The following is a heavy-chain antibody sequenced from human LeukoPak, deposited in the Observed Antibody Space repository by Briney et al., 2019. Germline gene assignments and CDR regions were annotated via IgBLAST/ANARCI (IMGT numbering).Heavy chain of an antibody. CDR1: GYTFTGYY. CDR3: ALAPPGIAAAGRIDY. J-gene: IGHJ4*02. D-gene: IGHD6-13*01. V-gene: IGHV1-2*06. Sequence: GASVKVSCKASGYTFTGYYMHWVRQAPGQGLEWMERINPNSGGTNYAQKFQGRVTMTRDTSISTAYMELSRLRSDDTAVYYCALAPPGIAAAGRIDYWGQGTLVTVSS. CDR2: INPNSGGT.